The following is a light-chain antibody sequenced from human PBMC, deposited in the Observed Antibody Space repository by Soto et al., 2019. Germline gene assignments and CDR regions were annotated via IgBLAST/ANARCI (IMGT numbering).Light chain of an antibody. J-gene: IGKJ1*01. Sequence: DIQMTLSPSTLSASVGDRVTITCRASQSISNRSAGYQQKPGKAPKGLIYDASSLESGVPSRFSGSGSGTEFILTISSLQPDDFASYCCQHYGGMWTFGQGTKVDIK. CDR3: QHYGGMWT. CDR2: DAS. CDR1: QSISNR. V-gene: IGKV1-5*01.